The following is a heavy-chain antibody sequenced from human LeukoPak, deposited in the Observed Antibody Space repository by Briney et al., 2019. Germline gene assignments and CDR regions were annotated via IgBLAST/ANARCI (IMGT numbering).Heavy chain of an antibody. CDR2: INHSGST. CDR3: ARNKPGYYYYYMDV. CDR1: GGSFSGYY. J-gene: IGHJ6*03. D-gene: IGHD1/OR15-1a*01. V-gene: IGHV4-34*01. Sequence: SETLSLTCAVYGGSFSGYYWSWIRQPPGKGLEWIGEINHSGSTNYNPSLKSRVTISVDTSKNQFSLKLSSVTAADTAVYYCARNKPGYYYYYMDVWGKGTTVTVSS.